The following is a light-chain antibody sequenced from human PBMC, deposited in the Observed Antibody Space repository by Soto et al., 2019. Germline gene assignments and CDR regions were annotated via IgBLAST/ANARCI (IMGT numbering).Light chain of an antibody. Sequence: DIRMTQSPSSLSASVGDRVTITCRSSQSIDSSLNWYQQKPGEAPNLLIYAASGLQTGVPSRFSGGASGTDFTLTISSVQIDDFATYDCQQSYTTPWTFGQGTKVEMK. CDR3: QQSYTTPWT. J-gene: IGKJ1*01. CDR1: QSIDSS. V-gene: IGKV1-39*01. CDR2: AAS.